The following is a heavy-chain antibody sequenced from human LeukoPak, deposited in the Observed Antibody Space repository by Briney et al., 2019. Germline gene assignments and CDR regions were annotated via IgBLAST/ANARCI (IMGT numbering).Heavy chain of an antibody. Sequence: PGGSLRLSCAASGFNFNNYWMHWVRQAPGKGLVWVSRISNDGSSTPYADSVKGRFTISRDNAKSTLYLQMNSLRAEDTAVYFCARAYDYWSDYAGVDVWGQGTPVTVSS. CDR1: GFNFNNYW. D-gene: IGHD3-3*01. CDR3: ARAYDYWSDYAGVDV. J-gene: IGHJ6*02. V-gene: IGHV3-74*01. CDR2: ISNDGSST.